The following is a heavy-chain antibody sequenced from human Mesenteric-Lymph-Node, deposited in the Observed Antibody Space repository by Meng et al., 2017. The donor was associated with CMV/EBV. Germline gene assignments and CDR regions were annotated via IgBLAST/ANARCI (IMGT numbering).Heavy chain of an antibody. CDR3: ARESRIAVATSGAFDI. V-gene: IGHV3-30*03. CDR2: ISYDGSNK. Sequence: GESLKISCAASGFTFSNYGMHWVRQAPGKGLEWVAVISYDGSNKYYADSVKGRFTISRDNSKNTLYLQMNSLRAEDTAVYYCARESRIAVATSGAFDIWGQGTMVTVSS. CDR1: GFTFSNYG. D-gene: IGHD6-19*01. J-gene: IGHJ3*02.